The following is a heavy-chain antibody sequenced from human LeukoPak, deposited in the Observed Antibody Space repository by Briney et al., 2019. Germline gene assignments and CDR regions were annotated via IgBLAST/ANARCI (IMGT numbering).Heavy chain of an antibody. J-gene: IGHJ4*02. D-gene: IGHD3-10*01. Sequence: GGPLRLSCAASGFTFSSYAVSWVRQAPGKGLEWVSGISGSGGSTYYADSVKGRFTISRDNSKNTLYLQMNSLRTEDTAVYYCAKTPKIRGVSNFDYWGQGTLVTVSS. CDR3: AKTPKIRGVSNFDY. CDR1: GFTFSSYA. CDR2: ISGSGGST. V-gene: IGHV3-23*01.